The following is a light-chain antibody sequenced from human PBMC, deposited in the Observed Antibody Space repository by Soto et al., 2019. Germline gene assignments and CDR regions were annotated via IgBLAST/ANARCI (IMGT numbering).Light chain of an antibody. CDR2: GAS. CDR3: QQYGSSPT. Sequence: EIVLTQSPGTLSLSPGERATLSCRASQSVSSGYLAWYQQKPGQAPRLLIYGASSRATGIPDRFIVSGSGTDFTLTISRLEPEDFAVYYCQQYGSSPTFGQGTRLEIK. CDR1: QSVSSGY. V-gene: IGKV3-20*01. J-gene: IGKJ5*01.